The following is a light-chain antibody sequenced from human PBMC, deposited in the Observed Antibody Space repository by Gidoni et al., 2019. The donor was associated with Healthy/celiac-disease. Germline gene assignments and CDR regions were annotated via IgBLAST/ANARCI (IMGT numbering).Light chain of an antibody. CDR3: QQRYSTPSWT. J-gene: IGKJ1*01. CDR1: QSISRY. Sequence: DIQMTQSPSSLSASVGDRVTITCRASQSISRYLNWYQQKPGKAPKLRSYAASSLQSGVPARVSGSGSGTDFTLTISSLQPEDFETYYCQQRYSTPSWTFGQGTKVEIK. CDR2: AAS. V-gene: IGKV1-39*01.